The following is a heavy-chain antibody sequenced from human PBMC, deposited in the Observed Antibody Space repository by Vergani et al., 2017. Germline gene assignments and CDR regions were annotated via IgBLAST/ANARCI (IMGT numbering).Heavy chain of an antibody. CDR3: SRGRGYSFGYSDY. CDR2: IRNKAYGGTT. V-gene: IGHV3-49*04. J-gene: IGHJ4*02. Sequence: EVQLVESGGGLVPPGRSLRLSCAASGFSFGDYAMPWVRQAPGKGLEWVAFIRNKAYGGTTEYAASVKGRFTISRDDSKRLAYLQLSGLKTEDTGVYFCSRGRGYSFGYSDYWGQGTLVTVSS. D-gene: IGHD5-18*01. CDR1: GFSFGDYA.